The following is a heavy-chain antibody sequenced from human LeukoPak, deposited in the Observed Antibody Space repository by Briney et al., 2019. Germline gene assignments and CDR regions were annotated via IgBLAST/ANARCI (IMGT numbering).Heavy chain of an antibody. Sequence: PGGSLRLSCAASGFTFSDYAMHWVRQAPGKGLEWVALISYDGGNKYYADSVKGRFTISRDNSKNTLYLQMNSLKAEDTAVYYCARGQLWSDYWGQGTLVTVSS. D-gene: IGHD5-18*01. J-gene: IGHJ4*02. CDR1: GFTFSDYA. V-gene: IGHV3-30*04. CDR2: ISYDGGNK. CDR3: ARGQLWSDY.